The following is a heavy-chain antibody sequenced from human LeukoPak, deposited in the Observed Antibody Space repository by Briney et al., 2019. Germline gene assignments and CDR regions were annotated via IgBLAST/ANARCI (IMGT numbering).Heavy chain of an antibody. CDR2: IYYSGST. J-gene: IGHJ6*02. Sequence: SETLSLTCTVSGGSISSSSYYWGWIRQPPGKGLEWIGSIYYSGSTYYNPSLKSRVTISVDTSKNQFSLKLSSVTAADTAVYYCARDIVATPYYYYGMDVWGQGTTVTVSS. D-gene: IGHD5-12*01. V-gene: IGHV4-39*07. CDR1: GGSISSSSYY. CDR3: ARDIVATPYYYYGMDV.